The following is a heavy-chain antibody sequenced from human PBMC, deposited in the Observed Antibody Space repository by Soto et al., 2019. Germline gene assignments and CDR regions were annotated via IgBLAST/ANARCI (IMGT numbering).Heavy chain of an antibody. D-gene: IGHD7-27*01. V-gene: IGHV6-1*01. CDR3: AGITGVLNWFDP. CDR1: GDSVSSNSAA. J-gene: IGHJ5*02. Sequence: QSQTLSLTCAISGDSVSSNSAAWNWIRQSPSRGLEWLGRTYYRSKWYNDYAVSVKSRITINPDTSKNQFSLQLNSVTPEDTAVYYCAGITGVLNWFDPWGQGTLVTVSS. CDR2: TYYRSKWYN.